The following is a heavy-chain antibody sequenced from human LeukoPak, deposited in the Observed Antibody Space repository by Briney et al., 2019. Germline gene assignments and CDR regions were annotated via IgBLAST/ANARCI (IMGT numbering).Heavy chain of an antibody. J-gene: IGHJ5*02. CDR2: SYYTGTT. CDR3: ARHDCSSTRCGFRT. CDR1: GGSISSYY. Sequence: PSETLSLTCTVSGGSISSYYWGWIRRPPGKGLEWIGSSYYTGTTYYNPSLKSRVTIFVDTSKSHFSLKLSSVTAADTAVYYCARHDCSSTRCGFRTWGQGTLVTVSS. D-gene: IGHD2-2*01. V-gene: IGHV4-39*01.